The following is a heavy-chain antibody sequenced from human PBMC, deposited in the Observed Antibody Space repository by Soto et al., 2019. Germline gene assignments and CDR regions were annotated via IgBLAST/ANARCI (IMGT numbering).Heavy chain of an antibody. Sequence: PSETLSLTCTVSGGSVSSGSYYWSWIRQPPGKGLEWIGYIYYSGSTNYNPSLKSRVTISVDTSKNQFSLKLSSVTAADTAVYYCARARIAAAGLVYYYYYGMDVWGQGTTVTVSS. J-gene: IGHJ6*02. CDR2: IYYSGST. CDR1: GGSVSSGSYY. CDR3: ARARIAAAGLVYYYYYGMDV. V-gene: IGHV4-61*01. D-gene: IGHD6-13*01.